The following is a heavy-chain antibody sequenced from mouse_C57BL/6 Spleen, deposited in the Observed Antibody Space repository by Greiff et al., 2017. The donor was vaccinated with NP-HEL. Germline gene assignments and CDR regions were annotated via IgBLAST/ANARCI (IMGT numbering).Heavy chain of an antibody. CDR3: TTMKTGTRFAY. D-gene: IGHD4-1*01. Sequence: VQLQQSGAELVRPGASVKLSCTASGFNIKDYYMHWVKQRPEQGLEWIGRIDPEDGDTEYAPKFQGKATMTADTSSNTAYLQLSSLTSEDTAVYYCTTMKTGTRFAYWGQGTLVTVSA. CDR2: IDPEDGDT. CDR1: GFNIKDYY. V-gene: IGHV14-1*01. J-gene: IGHJ3*01.